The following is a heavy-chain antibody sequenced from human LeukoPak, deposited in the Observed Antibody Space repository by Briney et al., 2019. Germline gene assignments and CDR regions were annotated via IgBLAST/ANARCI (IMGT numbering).Heavy chain of an antibody. J-gene: IGHJ4*02. CDR2: ISGSGGST. Sequence: GGSLRLSCAASGFTFSSYAMSWVRQAPGKGLEWVSAISGSGGSTYYADSVKGRFTISRDNSKNTLYLQMNSLKAEDTAVHYCTKALTLQWLVRGNYFDYWGQGTLVTVSS. V-gene: IGHV3-23*01. CDR3: TKALTLQWLVRGNYFDY. D-gene: IGHD6-19*01. CDR1: GFTFSSYA.